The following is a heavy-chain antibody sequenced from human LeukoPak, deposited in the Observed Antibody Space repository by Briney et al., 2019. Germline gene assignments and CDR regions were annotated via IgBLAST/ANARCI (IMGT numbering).Heavy chain of an antibody. CDR1: GGSISSGDYY. CDR3: ARLGMYSTSFDY. V-gene: IGHV4-30-4*01. CDR2: IYYSGST. Sequence: SQTLSLTCTVSGGSISSGDYYWSWIRQPPGTGLEWIGNIYYSGSTYFNPSLRSRATISVDTSKNQFSLKLSSVPAADTAVYYCARLGMYSTSFDYWGQGTLVTVSS. J-gene: IGHJ4*02. D-gene: IGHD6-6*01.